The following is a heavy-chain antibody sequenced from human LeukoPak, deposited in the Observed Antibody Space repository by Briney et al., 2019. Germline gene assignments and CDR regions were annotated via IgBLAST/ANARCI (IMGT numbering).Heavy chain of an antibody. Sequence: RASVKVSCKASGYTFTSYYMHWVRQAPGQGLEWMGIINPSGGSTSYAQKFQGRVTMTTDTSTSTAYMELRSLRSDDTAVYYCARERVPYSSNPLDWFDPWGQGTLVTVSS. CDR1: GYTFTSYY. V-gene: IGHV1-46*01. CDR3: ARERVPYSSNPLDWFDP. J-gene: IGHJ5*02. D-gene: IGHD6-13*01. CDR2: INPSGGST.